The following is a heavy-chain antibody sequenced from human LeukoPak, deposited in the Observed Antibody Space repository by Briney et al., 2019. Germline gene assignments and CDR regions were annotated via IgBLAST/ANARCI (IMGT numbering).Heavy chain of an antibody. Sequence: GGSLRLSCAASGFTFSSHWMHWVRQTPGKGLVWVSRINTDESKINHADSVKGRFTISRDNAKNMLYLQMNSLRAEDTAVYYCARGGLFKYFFDYWGQGTPVTVSS. CDR2: INTDESKI. CDR3: ARGGLFKYFFDY. V-gene: IGHV3-74*01. J-gene: IGHJ4*02. CDR1: GFTFSSHW. D-gene: IGHD2-15*01.